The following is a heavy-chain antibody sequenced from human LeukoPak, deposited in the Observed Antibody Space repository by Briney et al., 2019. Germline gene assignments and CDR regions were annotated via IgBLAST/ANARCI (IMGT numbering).Heavy chain of an antibody. CDR2: IKQDGSEK. D-gene: IGHD6-13*01. CDR1: GFTFSSYW. CDR3: ARDTSSWFFDY. Sequence: GGSLRLSCAASGFTFSSYWMSWVRQAPRKGLEWVANIKQDGSEKYYVDSVKGRFTISRDNAKNSLSLQTNSLRAEDTAVYYCARDTSSWFFDYWGQGTLVTVSS. V-gene: IGHV3-7*01. J-gene: IGHJ4*02.